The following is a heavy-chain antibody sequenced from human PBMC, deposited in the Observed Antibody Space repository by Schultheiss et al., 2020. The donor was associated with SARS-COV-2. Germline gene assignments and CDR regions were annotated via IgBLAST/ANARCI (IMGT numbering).Heavy chain of an antibody. D-gene: IGHD6-19*01. CDR3: ARDLGAVAGTDH. V-gene: IGHV3-15*01. J-gene: IGHJ4*02. Sequence: GESLKISCAASGFTFSNAWMSWVRQAPGKGLEWVGRIKSKTDGGTTDYAAPVKGRFTISRDDSKNTLYLQMNSLKTEDTAVYYCARDLGAVAGTDHWGQGTLVTVSS. CDR1: GFTFSNAW. CDR2: IKSKTDGGTT.